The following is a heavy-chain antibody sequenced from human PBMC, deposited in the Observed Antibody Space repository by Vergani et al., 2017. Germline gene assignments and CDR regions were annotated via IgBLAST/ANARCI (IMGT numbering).Heavy chain of an antibody. Sequence: EVQLLESGGGLVQPGGSLRLSCAASGFTFSSYALSWVRQAPGKGLEWVSVIYSGGSSTYYADSVKGRFTISRDNSKNTLYLQMNILRAEDTAVYYCAKDTAVAGNGRYYFDYWGQGTLVTVSS. CDR2: IYSGGSST. D-gene: IGHD6-19*01. CDR3: AKDTAVAGNGRYYFDY. CDR1: GFTFSSYA. J-gene: IGHJ4*02. V-gene: IGHV3-23*03.